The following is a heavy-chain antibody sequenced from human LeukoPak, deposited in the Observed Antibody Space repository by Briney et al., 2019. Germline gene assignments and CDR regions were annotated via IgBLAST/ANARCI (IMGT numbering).Heavy chain of an antibody. D-gene: IGHD7-27*01. CDR3: ARKGTGDTLDY. CDR2: INPNNGVT. V-gene: IGHV1-2*02. J-gene: IGHJ4*02. CDR1: GYTFIGYY. Sequence: ASVKVSCKASGYTFIGYYIDWVRQAPGQRLEWMGWINPNNGVTDYAQKFQGRVTMTRDTSISTAYMELSGLRSDDTAVYYCARKGTGDTLDYWGQGTPVTVSS.